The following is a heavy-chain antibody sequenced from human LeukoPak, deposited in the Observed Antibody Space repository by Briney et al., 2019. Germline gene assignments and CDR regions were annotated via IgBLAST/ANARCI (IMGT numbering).Heavy chain of an antibody. CDR1: GGSISSSNW. V-gene: IGHV4-4*02. J-gene: IGHJ5*02. CDR3: ALVGATNWFDP. Sequence: SETLSLTCAVSGGSISSSNWWSWVRQPPGKGLEWIGEIYHSGSTNYNPSLRSRVTISVDKSKNQFSLKLSSVTAADTAVYYCALVGATNWFDPWGQGTLVTVSS. D-gene: IGHD1-26*01. CDR2: IYHSGST.